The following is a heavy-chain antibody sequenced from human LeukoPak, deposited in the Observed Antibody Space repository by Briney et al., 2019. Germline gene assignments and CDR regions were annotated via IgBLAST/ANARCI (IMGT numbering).Heavy chain of an antibody. CDR1: GGSISSYY. Sequence: KASETLSLTCTVSGGSISSYYWSWIRQPPGKGLEWIGYIYYSGSTNYNPSLKSRVTISVDTSKNQFSLKLSSVTAADTAVYYYASLYSSGWYGGYYFDYWGQGTLVTVSS. CDR2: IYYSGST. V-gene: IGHV4-59*12. CDR3: ASLYSSGWYGGYYFDY. D-gene: IGHD6-19*01. J-gene: IGHJ4*02.